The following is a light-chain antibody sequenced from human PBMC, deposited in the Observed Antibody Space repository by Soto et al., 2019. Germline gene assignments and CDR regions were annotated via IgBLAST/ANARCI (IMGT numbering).Light chain of an antibody. CDR2: EVS. Sequence: QSALTQPPSVSGSSGQSVTISCTGTSSDIGSYNRVSWYQQPPGTAPKLMIYEVSNRPSGVPDRFSGSKSGNTASLTISGLQPEDEADYYCNSYTSGNTYVFGTGTKLTVL. CDR3: NSYTSGNTYV. V-gene: IGLV2-18*02. CDR1: SSDIGSYNR. J-gene: IGLJ1*01.